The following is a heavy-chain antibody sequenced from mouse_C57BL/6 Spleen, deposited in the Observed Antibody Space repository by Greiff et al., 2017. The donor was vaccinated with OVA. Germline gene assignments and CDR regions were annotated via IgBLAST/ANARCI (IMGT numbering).Heavy chain of an antibody. Sequence: QVQLQQPGAELVKPGASVKLSCKASGYTFTSYWMHWVKQRPGQGLEWIGLIHPNSGSTNYNEKFKSKATLTVDNSSSTAYMQLSSLTSEDSAVYYCARRELLSFFAYWGQGTLVTVSA. D-gene: IGHD2-1*01. V-gene: IGHV1-64*01. CDR2: IHPNSGST. CDR3: ARRELLSFFAY. J-gene: IGHJ3*01. CDR1: GYTFTSYW.